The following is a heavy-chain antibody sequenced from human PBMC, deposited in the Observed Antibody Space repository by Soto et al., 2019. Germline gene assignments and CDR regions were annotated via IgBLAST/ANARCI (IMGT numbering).Heavy chain of an antibody. CDR2: IYHSGYT. CDR3: AKWEGLGSDYYYYAMDV. V-gene: IGHV4-31*03. Sequence: SETLSLTCTVSGGSISSGGYYWTWIRQHPGKGLEWIAYIYHSGYTFYNPSLKSRVTMSVDTSKNQFSLKLRSVTAADTAVYYCAKWEGLGSDYYYYAMDVWGQGTTVTVS. D-gene: IGHD1-26*01. J-gene: IGHJ6*02. CDR1: GGSISSGGYY.